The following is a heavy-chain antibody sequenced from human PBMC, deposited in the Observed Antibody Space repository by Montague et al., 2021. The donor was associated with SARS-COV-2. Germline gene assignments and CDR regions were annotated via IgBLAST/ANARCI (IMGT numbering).Heavy chain of an antibody. D-gene: IGHD5-24*01. CDR1: GYSISSGYY. CDR2: IYHSGTT. CDR3: ARDRTFRDGYLDAFEI. Sequence: SETLSLTCTVSGYSISSGYYWGWIRKFPGKGLEWIGSIYHSGTTYYNTSLKSRVTISVDTSKNQFSLKMYSVTAADTAQFYCARDRTFRDGYLDAFEIWGQGTMVTVSS. J-gene: IGHJ3*02. V-gene: IGHV4-38-2*02.